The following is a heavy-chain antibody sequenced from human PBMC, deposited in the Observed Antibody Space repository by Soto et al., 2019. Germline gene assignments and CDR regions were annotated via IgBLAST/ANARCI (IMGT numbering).Heavy chain of an antibody. CDR2: IYESGST. CDR1: GGSIGSYY. V-gene: IGHV4-59*01. CDR3: ARARIILVRQIITYNTDI. J-gene: IGHJ6*02. D-gene: IGHD3-10*01. Sequence: WETLSLTCTVSGGSIGSYYLSWIRQPPGKGLEWIGYIYESGSTTSNPSPQSRVTISVDTSNNQLYLNLSPVTDADTATYYCARARIILVRQIITYNTDISGQGMPPTVSS.